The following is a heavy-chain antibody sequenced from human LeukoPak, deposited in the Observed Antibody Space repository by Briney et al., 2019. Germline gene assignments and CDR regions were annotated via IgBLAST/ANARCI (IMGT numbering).Heavy chain of an antibody. D-gene: IGHD3-10*01. Sequence: GGSLSLSCAASGFTFSSYPMTWVRQAPGKGLEWVSTISDSGGSTYYADSVKGRFTFSRDNSKNTLYLQMNSLRAEDTAIYYCAIDRYGSGSYGYFDSWGQGTRVTVSS. CDR3: AIDRYGSGSYGYFDS. J-gene: IGHJ4*02. CDR1: GFTFSSYP. V-gene: IGHV3-23*01. CDR2: ISDSGGST.